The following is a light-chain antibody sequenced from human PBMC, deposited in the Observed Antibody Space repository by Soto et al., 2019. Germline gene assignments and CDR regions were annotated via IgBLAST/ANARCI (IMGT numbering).Light chain of an antibody. V-gene: IGKV3-20*01. CDR2: DAS. J-gene: IGKJ4*01. CDR1: QSVGKNY. Sequence: EIVLTQSLGTLSLSPGERATISCRASQSVGKNYLAWFQQKPGQAPRLLLYDASSRATGVPDRFSGSGSGTDFTLTISRLEPEDFAVYYCQQYASAPLTFGGGTKVDIK. CDR3: QQYASAPLT.